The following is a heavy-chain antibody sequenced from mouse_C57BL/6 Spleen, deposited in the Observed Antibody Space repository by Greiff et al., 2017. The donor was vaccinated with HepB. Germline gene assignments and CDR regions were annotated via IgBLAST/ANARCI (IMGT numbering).Heavy chain of an antibody. CDR3: ARSLITTVVATDYFDY. D-gene: IGHD1-1*01. CDR2: IYPGDGDT. Sequence: VKLMESGPELVKPGASVKISCKASGYAFSSSWMNWVKQRPGKGLEWIGRIYPGDGDTNYNGKFKGKATLTADKSSSTAYMQLSSLTSEDSAVYFCARSLITTVVATDYFDYWGQGTTLTVSS. J-gene: IGHJ2*01. CDR1: GYAFSSSW. V-gene: IGHV1-82*01.